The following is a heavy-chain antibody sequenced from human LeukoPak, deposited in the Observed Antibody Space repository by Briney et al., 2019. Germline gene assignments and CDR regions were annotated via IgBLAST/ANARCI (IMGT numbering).Heavy chain of an antibody. D-gene: IGHD2-8*02. J-gene: IGHJ2*01. CDR2: INPNSGDT. CDR1: GYTFNAYY. V-gene: IGHV1-2*02. Sequence: ASVKVSCKASGYTFNAYYLHWVRQAPGQGLEWMGWINPNSGDTKYAQKFQGRVTMTRDTSISTAYMELSRLRFDDTAVYYCAILRLSTGLWWFFDLWGRGTLVTVSS. CDR3: AILRLSTGLWWFFDL.